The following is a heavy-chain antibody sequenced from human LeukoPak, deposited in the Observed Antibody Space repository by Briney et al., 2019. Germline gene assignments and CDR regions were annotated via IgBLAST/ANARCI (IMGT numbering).Heavy chain of an antibody. V-gene: IGHV1-2*02. CDR1: GYTFTGYY. CDR2: INPNSGGT. Sequence: ASVKVSCKASGYTFTGYYMHWVRQAPGQGLEWMGWINPNSGGTNYAQKVQDRVTMTTDTPTSTAYMELRSLTSDDTAVYYCARDLLRQQTYYHGMDVWGQGTTVTVSS. CDR3: ARDLLRQQTYYHGMDV. J-gene: IGHJ6*02. D-gene: IGHD1-1*01.